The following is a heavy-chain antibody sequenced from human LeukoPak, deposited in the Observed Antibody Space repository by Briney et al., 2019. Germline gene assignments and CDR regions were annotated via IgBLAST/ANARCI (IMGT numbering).Heavy chain of an antibody. CDR3: ARDYIAAAGGVFDY. D-gene: IGHD6-13*01. V-gene: IGHV1-69*13. J-gene: IGHJ4*02. CDR1: GGTFSSYA. CDR2: IIPIFGTA. Sequence: VASVTVSCKASGGTFSSYAISWVRQAPGQGLEWMGGIIPIFGTANYAQKFQGRVTITADESTSTAYMELSSLRSEDTAVYYCARDYIAAAGGVFDYWGQGTLVTVSS.